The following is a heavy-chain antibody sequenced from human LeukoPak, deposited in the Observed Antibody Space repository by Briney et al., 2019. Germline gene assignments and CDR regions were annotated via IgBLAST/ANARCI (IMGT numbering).Heavy chain of an antibody. D-gene: IGHD2-2*01. Sequence: GGSLRLSCTASGFTFSSYSMNWVRQAPGKGLEWVSSITGISTYMYYTDSVKGRFTISRDNAKNSLYLQMNSLGAEDTAVYYCARVKSVPAARDSSLGIDYWGQGTLVTVSS. V-gene: IGHV3-21*01. CDR1: GFTFSSYS. CDR3: ARVKSVPAARDSSLGIDY. CDR2: ITGISTYM. J-gene: IGHJ4*02.